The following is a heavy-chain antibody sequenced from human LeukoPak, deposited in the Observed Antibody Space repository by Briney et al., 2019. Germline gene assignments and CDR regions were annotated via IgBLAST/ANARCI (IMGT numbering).Heavy chain of an antibody. CDR2: INHSGST. V-gene: IGHV4-34*01. D-gene: IGHD4-11*01. CDR1: GGSFSGYY. Sequence: SETLSLTCAVYGGSFSGYYWSWIRQPPGKGLEWIGEINHSGSTNYNPSLKSRVTISVDTSKNQFSLKLSSVTAADTAVYYCASSPDSNYDFDYWGQGTLVTVSS. CDR3: ASSPDSNYDFDY. J-gene: IGHJ4*02.